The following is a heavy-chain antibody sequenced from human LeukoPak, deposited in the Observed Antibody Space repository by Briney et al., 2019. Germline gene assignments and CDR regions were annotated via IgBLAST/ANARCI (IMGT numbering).Heavy chain of an antibody. J-gene: IGHJ4*02. CDR2: INPNSGGT. V-gene: IGHV1-2*06. CDR3: ARGGSKDSYYDFWSGYSVLVI. D-gene: IGHD3-3*01. Sequence: ASVKVSCKASGYTVTGYYMHWVRQAPGQGLEWVGRINPNSGGTNYAQQFQGRVTMTRDTSVSTAYMELSRLRSDDMTVYYCARGGSKDSYYDFWSGYSVLVIWGKGTLVTVSS. CDR1: GYTVTGYY.